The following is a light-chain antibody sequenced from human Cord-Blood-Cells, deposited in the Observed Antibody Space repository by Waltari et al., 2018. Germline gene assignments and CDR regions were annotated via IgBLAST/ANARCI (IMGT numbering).Light chain of an antibody. CDR3: CSYAGSSTWV. CDR1: SSDVGSYNL. J-gene: IGLJ3*02. Sequence: QSALTQPASVSGSPGQSITISCTGTSSDVGSYNLVSWYQQHPGKAPKLMIYEGSKMPSGVSNRFAGSKSGNTASLTIAGLQAEDEADYYCCSYAGSSTWVFGGGTKLTVL. V-gene: IGLV2-23*01. CDR2: EGS.